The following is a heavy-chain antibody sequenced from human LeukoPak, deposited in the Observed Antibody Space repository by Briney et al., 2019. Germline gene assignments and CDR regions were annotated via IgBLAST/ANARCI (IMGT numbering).Heavy chain of an antibody. V-gene: IGHV3-11*01. CDR1: GFTFSDYY. J-gene: IGHJ6*03. CDR2: ISSSGSTI. Sequence: GGSLRLSCAASGFTFSDYYMSWIRQAPGKGLEWVSYISSSGSTIYYADSVKGRSTISRDNAKNSLYLQMNSLRAEDTAVYYCARDRYYYYMDVWGKGTTVTISS. CDR3: ARDRYYYYMDV.